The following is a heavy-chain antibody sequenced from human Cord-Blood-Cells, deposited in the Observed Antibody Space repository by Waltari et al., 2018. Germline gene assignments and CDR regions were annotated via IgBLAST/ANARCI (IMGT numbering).Heavy chain of an antibody. V-gene: IGHV1-24*01. Sequence: QVQLVQSGAEVKKPGASVKVSCKVSGYTLTELSMHWVRQAPGKGLEWMGGFDPENGETSYAQKYQGRVTMTEDTSTDTAYMELSSLRSEDTAVYYCASLTPNSSSSGPYNWFDPWGQGTLVTVSS. CDR1: GYTLTELS. D-gene: IGHD6-6*01. CDR2: FDPENGET. CDR3: ASLTPNSSSSGPYNWFDP. J-gene: IGHJ5*02.